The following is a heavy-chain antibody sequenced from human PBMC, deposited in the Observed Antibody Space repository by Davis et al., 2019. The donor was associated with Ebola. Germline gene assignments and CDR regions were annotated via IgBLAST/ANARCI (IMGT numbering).Heavy chain of an antibody. D-gene: IGHD3-9*01. CDR3: AKATGVLRYFDWLLIDY. V-gene: IGHV3-23*03. CDR1: GFTFSSYA. CDR2: IYSGGST. J-gene: IGHJ4*02. Sequence: GESLKISCAASGFTFSSYAMSWVRQAPGKGLEWVSVIYSGGSTYYADSVKGRFTISRDNSKNALYLQMNSLRAEDTAVYYCAKATGVLRYFDWLLIDYWGQGTLVTVSS.